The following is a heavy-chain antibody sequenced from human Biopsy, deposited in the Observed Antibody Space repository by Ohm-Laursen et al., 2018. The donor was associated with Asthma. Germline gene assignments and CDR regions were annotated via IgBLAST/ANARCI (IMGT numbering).Heavy chain of an antibody. D-gene: IGHD2-2*01. CDR3: ARKAGSCISRTCYSLDF. CDR1: GGTFNTYV. J-gene: IGHJ4*02. Sequence: SSVKVPCKSLGGTFNTYVIGWVRQAPGQGLEWMGGINSVFGTTTYSQKFQDRVTITADDSTSTVYMELSSLRSEDTAVYYCARKAGSCISRTCYSLDFWGQGTLVTVSS. V-gene: IGHV1-69*01. CDR2: INSVFGTT.